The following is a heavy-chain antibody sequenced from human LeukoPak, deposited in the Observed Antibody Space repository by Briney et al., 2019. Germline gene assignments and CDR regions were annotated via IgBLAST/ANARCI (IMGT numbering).Heavy chain of an antibody. Sequence: GGPLRLSCVASGFMFSDHAFHWVRQSPDKGLEWVALIGSDGSKKYYVDSVQGRFTVSKENSKNTLFLQMNTLRADDTAVYFCARQMTSTRLFDSWGQGTLVTVSS. CDR3: ARQMTSTRLFDS. J-gene: IGHJ4*02. D-gene: IGHD5/OR15-5a*01. CDR1: GFMFSDHA. V-gene: IGHV3-30*04. CDR2: IGSDGSKK.